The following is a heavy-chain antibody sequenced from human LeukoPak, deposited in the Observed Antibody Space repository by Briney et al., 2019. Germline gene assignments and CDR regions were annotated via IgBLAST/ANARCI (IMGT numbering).Heavy chain of an antibody. V-gene: IGHV4-34*01. CDR3: ARVTDDYGDYYFDY. D-gene: IGHD4-17*01. Sequence: PSETLSLTCAVYGGSFSGYYWSWLRQPPGKGLEWFGEVNHSGSTNYNPSLKSRVTISVDTSKNQFSLKLSSVTAADTAVYYCARVTDDYGDYYFDYWGQGTLVTVSS. CDR2: VNHSGST. CDR1: GGSFSGYY. J-gene: IGHJ4*02.